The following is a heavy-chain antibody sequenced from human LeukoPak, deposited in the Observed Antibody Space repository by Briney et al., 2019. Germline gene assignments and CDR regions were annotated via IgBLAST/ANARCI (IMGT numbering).Heavy chain of an antibody. CDR3: ARGTVPTLDY. V-gene: IGHV1-18*01. CDR1: GYTFSSYG. J-gene: IGHJ4*02. CDR2: ISAYNGKT. Sequence: AAVRDSSMESGYTFSSYGISWGRPAPEQRVERMGWISAYNGKTRYAQKIHGRVTMTTDTSTSTDYMELRSLRSDDTAVYYCARGTVPTLDYWGQGTLVTVSS. D-gene: IGHD6-6*01.